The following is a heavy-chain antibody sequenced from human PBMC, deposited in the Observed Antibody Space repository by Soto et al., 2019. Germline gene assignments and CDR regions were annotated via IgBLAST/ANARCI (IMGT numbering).Heavy chain of an antibody. CDR3: ARGHSNALDY. CDR1: GFTLYSYW. CDR2: IYSDESGT. D-gene: IGHD5-18*01. Sequence: GGFLRLSCAASGFTLYSYWMHWVRQTPGKGLVWVSYIYSDESGTNYADSVKGRFTISRDNGKNTLYLQVNSLRVDDTAVYYCARGHSNALDYWGQGTLVTVSS. V-gene: IGHV3-74*01. J-gene: IGHJ4*02.